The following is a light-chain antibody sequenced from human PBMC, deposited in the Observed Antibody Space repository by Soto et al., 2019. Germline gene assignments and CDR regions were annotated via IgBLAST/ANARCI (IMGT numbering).Light chain of an antibody. J-gene: IGKJ5*01. CDR1: QSISSY. CDR3: QQRSSWPPIT. Sequence: EIVLTQSPATLSLSPVERATLSCRASQSISSYLAWYQQKPGQAPRLLIYDASNRATDIPARFSGSGPGTDFTLTISSLEPEDSAVYYCQQRSSWPPITFGQGTRLEIK. V-gene: IGKV3-11*01. CDR2: DAS.